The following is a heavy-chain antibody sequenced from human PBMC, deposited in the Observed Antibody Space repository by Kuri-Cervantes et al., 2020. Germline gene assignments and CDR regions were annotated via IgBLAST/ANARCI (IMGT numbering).Heavy chain of an antibody. D-gene: IGHD4-23*01. Sequence: ASVKVSCKASGYTFTGYYMHWVRQAPGQGLEWMGWMNPNSGNTNYAQKLQGRVTMTTDTSTSTAYMELRSLRSDDTAVYYCARYREPNDYGSNWGQGTLVTVSS. CDR3: ARYREPNDYGSN. J-gene: IGHJ4*02. CDR1: GYTFTGYY. V-gene: IGHV1-18*04. CDR2: MNPNSGNT.